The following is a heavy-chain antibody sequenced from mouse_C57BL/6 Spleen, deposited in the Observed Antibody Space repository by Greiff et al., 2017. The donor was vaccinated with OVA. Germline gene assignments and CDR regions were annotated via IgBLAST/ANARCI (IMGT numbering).Heavy chain of an antibody. D-gene: IGHD1-1*01. CDR1: GYTFTSYG. V-gene: IGHV1-81*01. J-gene: IGHJ3*01. CDR3: ARPYGSSPAWFAY. Sequence: LQESGAELARPGASVKLSCKASGYTFTSYGISWVKQRTGQGLEWIGEIYPRSGNTYYNEKFKGKATLTADKSSSTAYMELRSLTSEDSAVYFCARPYGSSPAWFAYWGQGTLVTVSA. CDR2: IYPRSGNT.